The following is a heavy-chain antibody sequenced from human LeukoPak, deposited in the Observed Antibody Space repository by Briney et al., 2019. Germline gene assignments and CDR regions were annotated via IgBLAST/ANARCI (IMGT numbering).Heavy chain of an antibody. CDR1: GISLSNYA. Sequence: PGGSLRLSCVVSGISLSNYAMTWVRQAPGKGLEWVSYISERGGSINYADSVKGRFTISRDNSKNTLYLQMNSLRAEDTAVYYCAKAESSGPDYWGQGTLVTVSS. CDR2: ISERGGSI. V-gene: IGHV3-23*01. J-gene: IGHJ4*02. D-gene: IGHD6-19*01. CDR3: AKAESSGPDY.